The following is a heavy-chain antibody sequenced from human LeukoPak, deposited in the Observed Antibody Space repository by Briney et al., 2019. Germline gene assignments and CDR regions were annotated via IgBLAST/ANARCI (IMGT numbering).Heavy chain of an antibody. CDR2: ISYDGSNK. V-gene: IGHV3-30*18. CDR1: GFTFSSYG. J-gene: IGHJ4*02. CDR3: AKDLDVVVTTLDY. Sequence: GGSLRLSCAASGFTFSSYGMHWVRQAPGKGLEWVAVISYDGSNKYYADSVKGRFTISRDNSTNTLYLQMNSLRAEDTAIYYCAKDLDVVVTTLDYWGQGTLVTVSS. D-gene: IGHD2-21*02.